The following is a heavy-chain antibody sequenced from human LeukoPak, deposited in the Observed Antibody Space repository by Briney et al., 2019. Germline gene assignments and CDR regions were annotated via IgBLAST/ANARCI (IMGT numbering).Heavy chain of an antibody. D-gene: IGHD3-22*01. CDR1: GFTFSSYS. V-gene: IGHV3-21*01. Sequence: GGSLRLSCAASGFTFSSYSMNWVRQAPGKGLEWVSSISSSSSYIYYAGSVKGRFTISRDNAKNSLYLQMNSLRAEDTAVYYCARDLYPYDSSGSFWFDPWGQGTLVTVSS. J-gene: IGHJ5*02. CDR3: ARDLYPYDSSGSFWFDP. CDR2: ISSSSSYI.